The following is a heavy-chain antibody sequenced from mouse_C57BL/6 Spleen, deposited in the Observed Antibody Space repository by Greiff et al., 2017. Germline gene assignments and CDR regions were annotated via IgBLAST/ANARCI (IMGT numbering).Heavy chain of an antibody. Sequence: VQLQQSGAELVRPGASVKMSCKASGYTFTSYWMHWVKQRPGQGLEWIGVIYPGNGGTNYNEKFKGKATLTADKSSSTAYMQLSSLTSEDSAVXSCTKGGKRHFDYWGQGTTLTVSS. CDR2: IYPGNGGT. J-gene: IGHJ2*01. CDR3: TKGGKRHFDY. V-gene: IGHV1-54*01. CDR1: GYTFTSYW.